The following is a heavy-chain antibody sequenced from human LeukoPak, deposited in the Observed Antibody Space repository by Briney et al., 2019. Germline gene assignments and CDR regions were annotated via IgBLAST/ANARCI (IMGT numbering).Heavy chain of an antibody. CDR2: INTDGSST. V-gene: IGHV3-74*01. J-gene: IGHJ4*02. D-gene: IGHD3-10*01. CDR3: ARAGTYKFEY. CDR1: GFTFSSYW. Sequence: PGGSLRLSCAASGFTFSSYWVHWVRQTPGKGLEWVSRINTDGSSTSYADSVKGRFTISRDNAKNTLYLQMNSLRDEDTAVYYCARAGTYKFEYWGRGNAGHRLL.